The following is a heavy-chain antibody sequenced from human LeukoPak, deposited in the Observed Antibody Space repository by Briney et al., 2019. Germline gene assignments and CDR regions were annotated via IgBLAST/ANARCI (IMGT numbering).Heavy chain of an antibody. J-gene: IGHJ4*02. CDR3: ATDYDFWSGPDY. D-gene: IGHD3-3*01. V-gene: IGHV3-11*01. CDR1: GFTFSDYY. Sequence: PGGSLRLSCAASGFTFSDYYMSWIRQAPGKGLEWVSYISKSGSTKEYTDSVKGRFTISRDNAKNSLYLQMNSLRAEDTAVYYCATDYDFWSGPDYWGQGTLVTVSS. CDR2: ISKSGSTK.